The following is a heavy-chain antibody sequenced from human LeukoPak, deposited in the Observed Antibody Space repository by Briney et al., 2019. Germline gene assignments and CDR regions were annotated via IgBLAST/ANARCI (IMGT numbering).Heavy chain of an antibody. CDR2: IKQDGSEK. V-gene: IGHV3-7*03. J-gene: IGHJ4*02. CDR3: ARDFSLVVVAPPQDS. Sequence: YPGGSLRLSCAASGFTFSSYAMHWVRQAPGKGLEWVANIKQDGSEKYYVDSVKGRFTISRDNAKNSLYLQMNSLRAEDTALYYCARDFSLVVVAPPQDSWGQGTLVTVSS. D-gene: IGHD2-15*01. CDR1: GFTFSSYA.